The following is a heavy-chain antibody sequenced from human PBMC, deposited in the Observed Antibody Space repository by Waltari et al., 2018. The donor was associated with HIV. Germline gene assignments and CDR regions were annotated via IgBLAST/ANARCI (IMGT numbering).Heavy chain of an antibody. J-gene: IGHJ4*02. CDR1: GYSFTATS. CDR3: ARQLSDCAPYFDI. Sequence: QVNLVQSGAEMKTPGASVKVACRTSGYSFTATSGPGVRQDPGQGLGWMGKLNPSHGSTRLRGKFQGRFAMTMHPSIGSAYMELVNLASHDSAIYYCARQLSDCAPYFDIWGPGTHIIVSS. D-gene: IGHD2-21*02. CDR2: LNPSHGST. V-gene: IGHV1-2*02.